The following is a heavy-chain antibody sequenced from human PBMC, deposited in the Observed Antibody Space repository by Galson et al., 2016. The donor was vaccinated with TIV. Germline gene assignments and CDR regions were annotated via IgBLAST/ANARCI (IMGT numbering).Heavy chain of an antibody. CDR1: GFSLKDYG. CDR3: ARSAAFGTGIWYVFDY. D-gene: IGHD3-3*02. Sequence: SLRLSCAVSGFSLKDYGTHWVRQAPRKGLEWVAVIGYDGTTKYYADSVNGRFTISRDTSTNTLSLRMDSLIGEDTAMYYCARSAAFGTGIWYVFDYWGQGSMVTVSS. CDR2: IGYDGTTK. J-gene: IGHJ4*02. V-gene: IGHV3-33*01.